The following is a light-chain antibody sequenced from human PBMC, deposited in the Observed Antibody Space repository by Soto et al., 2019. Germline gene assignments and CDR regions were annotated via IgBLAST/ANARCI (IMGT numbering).Light chain of an antibody. CDR1: SSDVGGYNY. CDR3: SSYTSSSPL. Sequence: QSVLTQPASVSGSPGQSITLSCTGTSSDVGGYNYVSWYQQHPGKAPKLMIYDVSNRPSGVSNRFSGSKSGNTASLTISGLQAEDEADYYCSSYTSSSPLFGGGTKLTVL. J-gene: IGLJ2*01. CDR2: DVS. V-gene: IGLV2-14*01.